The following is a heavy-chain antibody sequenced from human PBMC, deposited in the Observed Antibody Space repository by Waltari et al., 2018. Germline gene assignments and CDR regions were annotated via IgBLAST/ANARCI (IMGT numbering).Heavy chain of an antibody. V-gene: IGHV3-30*04. CDR2: ISYDGTNK. CDR1: GFSFRAYT. J-gene: IGHJ3*01. D-gene: IGHD4-17*01. Sequence: QVQLVESGGGVVQPGKSLRLSCAASGFSFRAYTMHWVRQAPGKGLGWVAVISYDGTNKYYGDSVEGRFSISRLNSENTLNLQMDSLRPEDTALYYCALLRLGEYDTFEVWGQGTFVAVSS. CDR3: ALLRLGEYDTFEV.